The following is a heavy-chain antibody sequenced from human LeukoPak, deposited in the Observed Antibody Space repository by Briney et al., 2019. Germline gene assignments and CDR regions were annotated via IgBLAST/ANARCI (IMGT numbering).Heavy chain of an antibody. CDR2: IFYSGRT. Sequence: SETLSLTCTVSGGSISSYYWSWIRQPPGKGLEWIGYIFYSGRTYYNPSLKSRVTMSVDTSKNQFSLKLSSVTAADTAVYYCASISTAKNYWGQGTLVTVSS. CDR1: GGSISSYY. CDR3: ASISTAKNY. V-gene: IGHV4-59*08. J-gene: IGHJ4*02. D-gene: IGHD5-18*01.